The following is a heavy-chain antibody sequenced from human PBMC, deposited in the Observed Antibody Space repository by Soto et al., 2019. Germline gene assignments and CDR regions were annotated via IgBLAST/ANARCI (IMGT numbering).Heavy chain of an antibody. CDR2: IDPSDSYT. CDR3: ARRSINDYSNYAFDI. V-gene: IGHV5-10-1*01. CDR1: GYSFTSYW. Sequence: GESLKISCKGSGYSFTSYWISWVRQMPGKGLEWMGRIDPSDSYTNDSPSFQGHATISADKSISTAYLQWSSLKASDTAMYYCARRSINDYSNYAFDIWGQGTMVTVSS. J-gene: IGHJ3*02. D-gene: IGHD4-4*01.